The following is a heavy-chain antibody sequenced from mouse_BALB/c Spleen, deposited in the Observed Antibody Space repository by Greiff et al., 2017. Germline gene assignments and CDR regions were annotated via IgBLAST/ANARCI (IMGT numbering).Heavy chain of an antibody. CDR2: IWAGGST. J-gene: IGHJ4*01. Sequence: VKLQESGPGLVAPSQSLSITCTVSGFSLTSYGVHWVRQPPGKGLEWLGVIWAGGSTNYNSALMSRLSISKDNSKSQVFLKMNSLQTDDTAMYYCARPYGNYGYYAMDYWGQGTSVTVSS. CDR3: ARPYGNYGYYAMDY. CDR1: GFSLTSYG. V-gene: IGHV2-9*02. D-gene: IGHD2-1*01.